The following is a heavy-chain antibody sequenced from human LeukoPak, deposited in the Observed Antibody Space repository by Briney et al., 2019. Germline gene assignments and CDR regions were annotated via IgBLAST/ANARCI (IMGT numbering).Heavy chain of an antibody. D-gene: IGHD2-15*01. Sequence: GGSLRLSCAASGFSFSSYTMNWVRQAPGKGLEWVSCISSSGSTIYYADSVRGRFTISRDNAKNSLYLQMNSLRAEDTAVYYCAREGLRGSWFDPWGQGTLVTVSS. CDR1: GFSFSSYT. CDR3: AREGLRGSWFDP. J-gene: IGHJ5*02. V-gene: IGHV3-48*04. CDR2: ISSSGSTI.